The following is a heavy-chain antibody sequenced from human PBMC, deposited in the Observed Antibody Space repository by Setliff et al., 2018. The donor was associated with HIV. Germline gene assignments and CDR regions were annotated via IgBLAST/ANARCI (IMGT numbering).Heavy chain of an antibody. CDR3: ARVTITTVRGVGYFYYFYMDV. J-gene: IGHJ6*03. Sequence: PSETLSLTCTVSGGSICNYYWSWLRQPPGKGLEWIGYISYTGSTNYNPSLKSRVTISVDTSKNQFSLKLKSVTAADTAVYYCARVTITTVRGVGYFYYFYMDVWGKGTTVTVSS. V-gene: IGHV4-59*12. CDR2: ISYTGST. CDR1: GGSICNYY. D-gene: IGHD3-10*01.